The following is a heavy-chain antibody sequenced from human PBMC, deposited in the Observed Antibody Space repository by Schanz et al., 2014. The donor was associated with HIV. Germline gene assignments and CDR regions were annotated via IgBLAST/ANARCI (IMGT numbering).Heavy chain of an antibody. CDR3: VKDFTDSKGGFDY. J-gene: IGHJ4*02. D-gene: IGHD1-26*01. CDR2: ITWNNKAV. CDR1: GFNLDDFA. Sequence: EVQLVESGGGLAQPGRSLRLSCAASGFNLDDFAMHWVRQSPGKGLEWVSGITWNNKAVAYADSVKGRFTISRDTAKNSLYLQMTNLRLEDTAFYYCVKDFTDSKGGFDYWGQGALVIVSS. V-gene: IGHV3-9*01.